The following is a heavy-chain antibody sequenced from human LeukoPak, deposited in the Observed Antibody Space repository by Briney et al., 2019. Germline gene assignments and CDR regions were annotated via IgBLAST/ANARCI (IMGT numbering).Heavy chain of an antibody. J-gene: IGHJ4*02. CDR2: INHSGST. V-gene: IGHV4-34*01. CDR1: GGSFNDYH. D-gene: IGHD1-26*01. CDR3: ARGQVVGADGIDFFDY. Sequence: SETLSLTCAVYGGSFNDYHWIRIRPPPGKGLEWIGEINHSGSTNYNPSLKSLVTISVDTYKNQFSLKLSYVTAADRAVYYCARGQVVGADGIDFFDYWGQGTLVSVSS.